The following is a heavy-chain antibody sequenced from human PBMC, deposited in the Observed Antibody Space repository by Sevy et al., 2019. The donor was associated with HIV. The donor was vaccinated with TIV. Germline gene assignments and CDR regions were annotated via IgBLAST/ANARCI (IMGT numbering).Heavy chain of an antibody. CDR3: ARDGLDYVWENTYNWFDP. D-gene: IGHD3-16*01. CDR1: GFTFSSYS. CDR2: ISSSSSTI. J-gene: IGHJ5*02. Sequence: GGSLRLSCAASGFTFSSYSMNWVRQAPGEGLEWISYISSSSSTIYYADSVKGRFTISRDNAKNSLYLQMNSLRDEDTAVYYCARDGLDYVWENTYNWFDPWGQGTLVTVSS. V-gene: IGHV3-48*02.